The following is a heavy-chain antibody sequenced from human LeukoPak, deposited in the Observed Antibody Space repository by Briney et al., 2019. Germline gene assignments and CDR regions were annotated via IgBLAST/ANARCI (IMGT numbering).Heavy chain of an antibody. V-gene: IGHV3-7*01. J-gene: IGHJ4*02. CDR3: ARETHYDFWSGYFGADYYFDY. CDR2: IKQDGSEK. CDR1: GFTFSSYW. Sequence: GGSLRLSCAASGFTFSSYWMSWVRQAPGKGLEWVANIKQDGSEKYYVDSVKGRFTISRDNAKNSLYLQMNSLRAEDTAVYYCARETHYDFWSGYFGADYYFDYWGQGTLVTVSS. D-gene: IGHD3-3*01.